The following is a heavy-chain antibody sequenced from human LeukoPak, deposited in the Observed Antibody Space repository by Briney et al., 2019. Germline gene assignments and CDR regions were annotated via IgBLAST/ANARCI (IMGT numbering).Heavy chain of an antibody. Sequence: GGSLRLYCAASGFTFSSYWMSWVRQAPGKGLEWVANIKQDGSEKYYVDSVKGRFTISGDNAKNSLYLQMNSLRAEDTAVYYCARDHCSSTSCYDYGMDVWGQGTTVTVSS. J-gene: IGHJ6*02. D-gene: IGHD2-2*01. V-gene: IGHV3-7*01. CDR1: GFTFSSYW. CDR3: ARDHCSSTSCYDYGMDV. CDR2: IKQDGSEK.